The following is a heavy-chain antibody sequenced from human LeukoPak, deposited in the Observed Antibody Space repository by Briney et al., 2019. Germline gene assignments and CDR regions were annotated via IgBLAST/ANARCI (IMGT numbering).Heavy chain of an antibody. J-gene: IGHJ4*02. Sequence: SETLSLTCTVSGGSISSSYYWGWIRRPPGKGLEWIGSIYYSGSTYYNPSLKSRVTISVDTSKNQFSLKLSSVTAADTAVYYCARAYSGYDYYWGQGTLVTVSS. CDR1: GGSISSSYY. CDR2: IYYSGST. D-gene: IGHD5-12*01. V-gene: IGHV4-39*01. CDR3: ARAYSGYDYY.